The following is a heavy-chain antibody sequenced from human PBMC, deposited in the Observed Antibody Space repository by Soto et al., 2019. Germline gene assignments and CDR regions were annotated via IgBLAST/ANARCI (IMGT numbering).Heavy chain of an antibody. CDR2: IYHGGTT. V-gene: IGHV4-38-2*01. CDR1: GYSISSGSY. D-gene: IGHD6-19*01. J-gene: IGHJ4*01. CDR3: ARVHVMVVAGSTFDY. Sequence: ETLSLTCPVPGYSISSGSYWAWIRQPPGKGPEWIASIYHGGTTFYNPSLKSRITISVDTSNNQFSLKQTSVTAADTAVYYCARVHVMVVAGSTFDYWGHGTLGIVSS.